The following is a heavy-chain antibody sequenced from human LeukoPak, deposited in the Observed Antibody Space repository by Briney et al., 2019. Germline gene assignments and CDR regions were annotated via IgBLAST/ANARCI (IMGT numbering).Heavy chain of an antibody. D-gene: IGHD6-19*01. CDR1: GGTFSSYA. V-gene: IGHV1-69*05. CDR2: IIPIFGTA. J-gene: IGHJ4*02. CDR3: ARGRPHLGSSSGWYGNSDY. Sequence: ASVKVSCKASGGTFSSYAISWVRQAPGQGLEWMGGIIPIFGTANYAQKFQGRVTITTDESTSTAYMELSSLRSEDTAVYYCARGRPHLGSSSGWYGNSDYWGQGTLVTVSS.